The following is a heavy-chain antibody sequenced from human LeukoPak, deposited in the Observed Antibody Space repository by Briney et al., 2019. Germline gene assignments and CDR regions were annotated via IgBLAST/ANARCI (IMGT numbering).Heavy chain of an antibody. CDR2: ITGSAGAT. Sequence: PGGSLGLSCAVSGLTFSSFAMSWVRQAPGKGLEWVSAITGSAGATWYADAVKGRFTISRDNSKNTMYLQMNSLGAEDTALYYCAKMKGATEYYYYAMDVWGKGTMVSVSS. D-gene: IGHD5-24*01. J-gene: IGHJ6*04. CDR3: AKMKGATEYYYYAMDV. CDR1: GLTFSSFA. V-gene: IGHV3-23*01.